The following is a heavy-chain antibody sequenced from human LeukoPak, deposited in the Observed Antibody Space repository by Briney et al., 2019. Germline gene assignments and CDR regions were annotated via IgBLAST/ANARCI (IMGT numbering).Heavy chain of an antibody. J-gene: IGHJ4*02. Sequence: ASVKVSCKASGGTFSSYAISWVRQAPGQGLEWMGGIIPIFGTANYAQKFQGRVTITTDESTSTAYMELSSLRSEDTAVYYCASRHWSVYPSDDYWGQGTLVTVSS. D-gene: IGHD3-3*01. V-gene: IGHV1-69*05. CDR3: ASRHWSVYPSDDY. CDR2: IIPIFGTA. CDR1: GGTFSSYA.